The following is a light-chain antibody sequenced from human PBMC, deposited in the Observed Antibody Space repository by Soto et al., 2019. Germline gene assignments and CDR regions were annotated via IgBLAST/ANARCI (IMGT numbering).Light chain of an antibody. CDR1: QSLLHSNGYNY. CDR3: MQALQTPFT. J-gene: IGKJ3*01. V-gene: IGKV2-28*01. CDR2: LGS. Sequence: VMTQSPLSLPVTPGEPASISCRSSQSLLHSNGYNYLDWYLQKPGQSPQLLIYLGSNRASGVPDRFSGSGSGTDFTLKISRVEAEDVGVYYCMQALQTPFTFGPGTKVDIK.